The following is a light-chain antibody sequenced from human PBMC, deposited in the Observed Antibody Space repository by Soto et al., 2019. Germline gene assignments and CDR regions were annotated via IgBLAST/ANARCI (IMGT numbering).Light chain of an antibody. V-gene: IGLV2-14*01. J-gene: IGLJ1*01. Sequence: QSALTQPASVSGSPGQSITLSCTGTSSDVGGYNYVSWYQQHPGKAPKLMIYDVSNRPSGVSNRFSGSKSGNTASLTISGLQAEDEADYYCSSYTSSSFYVVGTGTKLTVL. CDR3: SSYTSSSFYV. CDR2: DVS. CDR1: SSDVGGYNY.